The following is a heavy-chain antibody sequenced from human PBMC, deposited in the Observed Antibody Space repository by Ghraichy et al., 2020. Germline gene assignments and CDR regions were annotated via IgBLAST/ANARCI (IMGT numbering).Heavy chain of an antibody. CDR1: GFTFRSYA. Sequence: GGSLRLSCAASGFTFRSYAMSWVRQAPGKGLEWVAAISGSGGSTYYADSVKGRFTISRDNAKNTLYLQMNSLRAEDTAVYYCAKDQFSATYYGVAIYYWGQGTLVAVSS. CDR3: AKDQFSATYYGVAIYY. V-gene: IGHV3-23*01. D-gene: IGHD3-22*01. CDR2: ISGSGGST. J-gene: IGHJ4*02.